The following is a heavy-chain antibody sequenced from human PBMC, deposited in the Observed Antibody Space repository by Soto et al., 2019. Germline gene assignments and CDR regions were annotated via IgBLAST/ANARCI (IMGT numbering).Heavy chain of an antibody. Sequence: GGSLRLSCAASGFTFSSYAMSWVRQAPGKGLEWVSAISGSGGSTYYADSVKGRFTISRDNSKNTLYLQMNSLRAGDTAVYYCANLLTSRYGMDVWGQGTTVSV. J-gene: IGHJ6*02. CDR2: ISGSGGST. CDR3: ANLLTSRYGMDV. V-gene: IGHV3-23*01. CDR1: GFTFSSYA. D-gene: IGHD2-2*01.